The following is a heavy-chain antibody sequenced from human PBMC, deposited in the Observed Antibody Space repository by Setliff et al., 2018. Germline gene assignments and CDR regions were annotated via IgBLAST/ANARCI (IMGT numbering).Heavy chain of an antibody. Sequence: GGSLRLSCAASGFTFSTYAMSWVRQAPGKGLEWVSAISGGSGRTYYVATVKGRFTISRDDSKNTLYLQMNSRRAEDTGIYYCAKDRNFPNDVFDTWGQGTMVTVSS. V-gene: IGHV3-23*01. CDR2: ISGGSGRT. CDR3: AKDRNFPNDVFDT. J-gene: IGHJ3*02. CDR1: GFTFSTYA.